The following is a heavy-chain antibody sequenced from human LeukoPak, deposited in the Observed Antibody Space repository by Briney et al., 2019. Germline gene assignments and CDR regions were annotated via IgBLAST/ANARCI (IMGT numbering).Heavy chain of an antibody. V-gene: IGHV3-30*04. CDR2: IADDGKDK. Sequence: GGSLRLSCAASGFTLSTYPMHWVRQAPGRGLEWVAVIADDGKDKHYVESVKGRFTISRDNSKNTLYLQMNSLRVEDTAVYYCARDRHIAAAGYYFDYWGQGTLVTVSS. CDR3: ARDRHIAAAGYYFDY. CDR1: GFTLSTYP. D-gene: IGHD6-25*01. J-gene: IGHJ4*02.